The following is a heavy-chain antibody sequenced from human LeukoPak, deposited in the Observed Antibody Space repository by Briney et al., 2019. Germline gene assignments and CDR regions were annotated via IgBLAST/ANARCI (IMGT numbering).Heavy chain of an antibody. CDR1: GFTFSSAR. Sequence: GGSLRLSCAASGFTFSSARMTWVRQAPGKGPEWISYISSSSNTLYYADSVKGRFTVSRDNAQNSLYLQMDNLRVEDTAVYYCARISSILHYYGSGTFHSDWGQGTLVTVSS. J-gene: IGHJ1*01. V-gene: IGHV3-48*04. D-gene: IGHD3-10*01. CDR3: ARISSILHYYGSGTFHSD. CDR2: ISSSSNTL.